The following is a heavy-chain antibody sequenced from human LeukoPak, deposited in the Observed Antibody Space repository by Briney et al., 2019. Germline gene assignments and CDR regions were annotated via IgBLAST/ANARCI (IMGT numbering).Heavy chain of an antibody. D-gene: IGHD5-18*01. CDR2: INHSGST. J-gene: IGHJ4*02. CDR1: GGSFSGYY. CDR3: ARRGRGYSLGHDYVPPKHPFDS. V-gene: IGHV4-34*01. Sequence: PSETLSLTCAVYGGSFSGYYWSWIRQPPGKGLEWIGEINHSGSTNYNPSLKSRVTISVDTSKNQFSLKLSSVTAADTAVYYCARRGRGYSLGHDYVPPKHPFDSWGQGTLVTVSS.